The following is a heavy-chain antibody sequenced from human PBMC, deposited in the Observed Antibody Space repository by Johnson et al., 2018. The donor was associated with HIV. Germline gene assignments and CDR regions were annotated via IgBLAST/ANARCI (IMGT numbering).Heavy chain of an antibody. CDR1: GFTFSTYA. V-gene: IGHV3-30-3*01. J-gene: IGHJ3*02. CDR3: ARGGVYKQFLAFDAFDI. Sequence: QVQLVESGGGVVQPGTSLRLSCAASGFTFSTYAMFWVRQAPGKGLEWVAVISHDGSNKYYGDSVKGRFPISRDNSKTMLFLQMNRLRAEATAVYYCARGGVYKQFLAFDAFDIWGQGTMVTVSS. CDR2: ISHDGSNK. D-gene: IGHD6-13*01.